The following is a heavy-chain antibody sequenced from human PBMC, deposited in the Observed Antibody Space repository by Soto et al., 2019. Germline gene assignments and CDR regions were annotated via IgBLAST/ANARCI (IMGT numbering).Heavy chain of an antibody. J-gene: IGHJ5*02. CDR1: GGSISSGDYY. CDR2: IYYSGST. Sequence: QVQLQESGPGLVKPSQTLSLTCTVSGGSISSGDYYWSWIRQHPGKGLEWIGYIYYSGSTYYNPSLKSPVTISVDTSKNQFSLKLSSVTAADTAVYYCARWWSGSRQRFDPWGQGTLVTVSS. CDR3: ARWWSGSRQRFDP. V-gene: IGHV4-31*01. D-gene: IGHD3-3*01.